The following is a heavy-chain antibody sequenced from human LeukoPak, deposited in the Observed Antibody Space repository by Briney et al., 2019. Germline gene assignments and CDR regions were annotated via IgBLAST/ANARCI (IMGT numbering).Heavy chain of an antibody. CDR3: ARLRRWLQNFNY. J-gene: IGHJ4*02. V-gene: IGHV4-39*01. CDR1: GGSISSSSYY. CDR2: IYYSGST. Sequence: ESGPGLVKPSETLSLTCTVSGGSISSSSYYWGCIRQPPGKGLEWIGSIYYSGSTYYNPSLKSRVTISVDTSKNQFSLKLSSVTAADTAVYYCARLRRWLQNFNYWGQGTLVTVSS. D-gene: IGHD5-24*01.